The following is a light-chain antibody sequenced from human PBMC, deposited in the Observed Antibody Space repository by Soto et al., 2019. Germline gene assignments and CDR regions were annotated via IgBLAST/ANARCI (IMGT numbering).Light chain of an antibody. CDR1: QGISSY. CDR3: QQLNSYPLT. CDR2: AAS. J-gene: IGKJ4*01. V-gene: IGKV1-9*01. Sequence: DIPLTQSPSFLSASVGDRVTITCRASQGISSYLAWYQQKPGKAPRLLIYAASTLQSGVPSRFSGSGSGTEFTLTISSLQPEDFATYYCQQLNSYPLTFGGGPKVEIK.